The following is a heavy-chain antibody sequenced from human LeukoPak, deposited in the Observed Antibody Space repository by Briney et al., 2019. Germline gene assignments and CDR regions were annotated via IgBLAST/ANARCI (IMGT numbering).Heavy chain of an antibody. CDR2: IYYSGST. CDR1: GGSISSYY. J-gene: IGHJ4*02. D-gene: IGHD6-19*01. CDR3: ARQGAEQWLAHYYFDC. V-gene: IGHV4-59*08. Sequence: PSEALSLTCTVSGGSISSYYWSWIRQPPGKGLEWIGYIYYSGSTNYNPSLKSRVTISVDTSKNQFSLKLSSVTAADTAVYYCARQGAEQWLAHYYFDCWGQGTLVTVSS.